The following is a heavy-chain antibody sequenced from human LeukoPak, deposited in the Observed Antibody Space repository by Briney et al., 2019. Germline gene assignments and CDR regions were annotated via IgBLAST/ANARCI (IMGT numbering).Heavy chain of an antibody. D-gene: IGHD5-24*01. J-gene: IGHJ5*02. CDR1: GFTFSSYG. CDR2: ISYDGSNK. CDR3: AKDGGDGYNGDNWFDP. Sequence: GGSLRLSCAASGFTFSSYGMHWVRQAPGKGLEWVAVISYDGSNKYYADSVKGRFTISRDNSKNTLYLQMNSLRAEDTAVYYCAKDGGDGYNGDNWFDPWGQGTLVTVSS. V-gene: IGHV3-30*18.